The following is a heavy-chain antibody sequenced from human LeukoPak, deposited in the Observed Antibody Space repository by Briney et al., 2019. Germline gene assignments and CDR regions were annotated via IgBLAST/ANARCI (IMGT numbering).Heavy chain of an antibody. V-gene: IGHV4-31*03. CDR2: IYYSGST. J-gene: IGHJ4*02. D-gene: IGHD3-22*01. CDR3: AREGGYDSSGYYYFDY. Sequence: SETLSLTCTVSGASINSNNYYWSWIRQLPGKGLEWIVYIYYSGSTTYNPSLKSRLTISMDTSRNQLSLKLNSLTAADTAVYYCAREGGYDSSGYYYFDYWGQGTLVTVSS. CDR1: GASINSNNYY.